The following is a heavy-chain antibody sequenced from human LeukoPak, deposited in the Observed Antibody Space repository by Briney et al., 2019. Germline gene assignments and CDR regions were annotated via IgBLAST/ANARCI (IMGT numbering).Heavy chain of an antibody. J-gene: IGHJ6*02. V-gene: IGHV3-30-3*01. CDR3: ARDLVGAVPYGMDV. Sequence: GRSLRLSCAASGFTFSSYAMHWVRQAPGKGLEWVAVISYDGSNKYYADSVKGRFTISRDNSKNTLYLQMNSLRAEDTAVYYCARDLVGAVPYGMDVWGQGTTVTVSS. CDR1: GFTFSSYA. CDR2: ISYDGSNK. D-gene: IGHD1-26*01.